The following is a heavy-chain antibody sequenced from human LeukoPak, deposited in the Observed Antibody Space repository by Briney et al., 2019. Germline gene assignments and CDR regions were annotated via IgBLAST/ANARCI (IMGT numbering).Heavy chain of an antibody. CDR3: ARDSKIGYCSGGSCEGGFDY. J-gene: IGHJ4*02. Sequence: ASVKVSCKASGYTFTSYGISWVRQAPGQGLEWMGWISAYNGNTNYAQKLQGRVTMTTDTSTSTAYMELRSLRSDDTAVYYCARDSKIGYCSGGSCEGGFDYWGQGTLVTVSS. CDR1: GYTFTSYG. V-gene: IGHV1-18*01. CDR2: ISAYNGNT. D-gene: IGHD2-15*01.